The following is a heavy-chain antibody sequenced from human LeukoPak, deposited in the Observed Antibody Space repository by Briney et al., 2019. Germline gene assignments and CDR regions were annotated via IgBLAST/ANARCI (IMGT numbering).Heavy chain of an antibody. Sequence: ASVKVSCKASGYTFTSYAMNWVRQAPGQGLEWMGWINPNSGGTNYAQKFQGRVTMTRDTSISTAYMELSRLRSDDTAVYYCARDKRPSGSYSYWGQGTLVTVSS. CDR2: INPNSGGT. D-gene: IGHD1-26*01. CDR3: ARDKRPSGSYSY. CDR1: GYTFTSYA. V-gene: IGHV1-2*02. J-gene: IGHJ4*02.